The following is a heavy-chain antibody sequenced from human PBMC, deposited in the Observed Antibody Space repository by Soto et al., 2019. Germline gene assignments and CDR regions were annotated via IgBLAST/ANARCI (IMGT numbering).Heavy chain of an antibody. J-gene: IGHJ5*02. CDR2: IYYSGST. D-gene: IGHD6-13*01. Sequence: SETLSLTCTVSGGSISSGGYYWSWIRQHPGKGLEWIGYIYYSGSTYYNPSLKSRVTISVDTSKNQFSLKLSSVTAADTAVYYCAREGPQQLRWFDPWGQGTLVTVSS. V-gene: IGHV4-31*03. CDR3: AREGPQQLRWFDP. CDR1: GGSISSGGYY.